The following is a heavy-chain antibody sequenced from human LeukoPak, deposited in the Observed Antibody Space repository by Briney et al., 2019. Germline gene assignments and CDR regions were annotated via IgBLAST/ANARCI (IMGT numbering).Heavy chain of an antibody. V-gene: IGHV4-34*01. J-gene: IGHJ4*02. D-gene: IGHD5-18*01. CDR1: GGSFSGYY. CDR2: INHSGST. CDR3: ARDSYGGVFDY. Sequence: SETLSLTSAVYGGSFSGYYWSWIRQPPGKGLEWIGEINHSGSTNYNPSLKSRVTISVDTSKNQFSLKLSSVTAADTAVYYCARDSYGGVFDYWGQGTLVTVSS.